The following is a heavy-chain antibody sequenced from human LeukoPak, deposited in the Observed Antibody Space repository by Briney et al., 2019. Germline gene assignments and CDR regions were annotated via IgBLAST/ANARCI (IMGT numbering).Heavy chain of an antibody. CDR3: ARELVAYYFDY. Sequence: GGSLRLSCAASGFTFSSYGMHWVRQAPGKGLEWVAVIWYDGSNKYYADSVKGRFTISRDNSKNTLYLQMNSLRAEDTAVYYCARELVAYYFDYWGQGTLVTVSS. V-gene: IGHV3-33*01. CDR2: IWYDGSNK. D-gene: IGHD2-8*02. CDR1: GFTFSSYG. J-gene: IGHJ4*02.